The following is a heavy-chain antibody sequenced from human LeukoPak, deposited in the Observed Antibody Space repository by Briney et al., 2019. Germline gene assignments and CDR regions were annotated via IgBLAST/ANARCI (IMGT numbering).Heavy chain of an antibody. V-gene: IGHV4-39*07. CDR2: IHYSGST. J-gene: IGHJ6*03. D-gene: IGHD5-24*01. CDR1: GGSISSSSYY. CDR3: ASTPPIYRAGYYYYYMDV. Sequence: SETLSLTCTVSGGSISSSSYYWGWIRQPPGKGLEWIGSIHYSGSTYYNPSLKSRVTISVDTSKNQFSLKLSSVTAADTAVYYCASTPPIYRAGYYYYYMDVWGKGTTVTISS.